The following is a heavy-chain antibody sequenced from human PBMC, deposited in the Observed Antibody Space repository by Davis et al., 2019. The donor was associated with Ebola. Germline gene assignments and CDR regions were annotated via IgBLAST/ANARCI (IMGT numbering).Heavy chain of an antibody. CDR1: GYTLTELS. J-gene: IGHJ6*02. D-gene: IGHD3-10*01. Sequence: ASVKVSCKVSGYTLTELSMHWVRQAPGKGLEWMGSFDPEDGETIYAQKFQGRVTMTEDTSTDTAYMELSSLRSEDTAVYYCATALRITMVQGVRYYYGMDVWGQGTTVTVSS. CDR3: ATALRITMVQGVRYYYGMDV. CDR2: FDPEDGET. V-gene: IGHV1-24*01.